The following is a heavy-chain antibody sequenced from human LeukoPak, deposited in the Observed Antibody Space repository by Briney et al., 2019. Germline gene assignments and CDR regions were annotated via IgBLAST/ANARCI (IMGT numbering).Heavy chain of an antibody. CDR3: ARGGDFGVPATLGIDAFDI. Sequence: PGGSLRLSCAASGFTFSGSAMHWVRQASGKGLEWVGRIRSKANSYATAYAASVKGRFYISRDNSKSIAELQMNSLKTEDTAVYYCARGGDFGVPATLGIDAFDIWGQGTMVTVSS. CDR2: IRSKANSYAT. J-gene: IGHJ3*02. CDR1: GFTFSGSA. D-gene: IGHD2-2*01. V-gene: IGHV3-73*01.